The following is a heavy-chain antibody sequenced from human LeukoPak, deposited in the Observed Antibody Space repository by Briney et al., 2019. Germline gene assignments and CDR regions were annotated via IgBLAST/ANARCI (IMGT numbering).Heavy chain of an antibody. D-gene: IGHD5-24*01. CDR1: GGSFSGYY. V-gene: IGHV4-34*01. CDR3: ARGPLRDGYPQG. Sequence: SETLSLTCAVYGGSFSGYYWSWIRQPPGKGLEWIGEINHSGSTNYNPSLKSRVTISVDTSKNQFSLKPSSVTAADTAVYYCARGPLRDGYPQGWGQGTLVTVSS. J-gene: IGHJ4*02. CDR2: INHSGST.